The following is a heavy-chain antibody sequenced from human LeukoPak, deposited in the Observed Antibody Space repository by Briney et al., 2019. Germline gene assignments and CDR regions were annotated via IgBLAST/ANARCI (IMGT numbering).Heavy chain of an antibody. CDR3: ARLAVTTDY. J-gene: IGHJ4*02. D-gene: IGHD4-17*01. V-gene: IGHV4-34*01. Sequence: SETLSLTCAVYGGSFSGYYWSWIRQPPGKGLEWIGEINHSGSTNYNPSLKSRVTISVDTSKNQFSLKLSSVTAADTAVYCCARLAVTTDYWGQGTLVTVSS. CDR1: GGSFSGYY. CDR2: INHSGST.